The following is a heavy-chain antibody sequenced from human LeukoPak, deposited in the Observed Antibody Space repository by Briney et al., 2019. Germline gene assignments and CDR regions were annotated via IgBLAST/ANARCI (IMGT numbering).Heavy chain of an antibody. CDR1: GFSLSTRGVG. J-gene: IGHJ3*02. Sequence: NVSGPTLVNPTQTLTLTCTFSGFSLSTRGVGVGWIRQPPVKALEWLSLIYWDEDKRYSPSLKSRLTITKDTSKNQVVLTMTNMDPLDTATYYCAHSWNWLNAFDIWGQGTMVTVSS. CDR3: AHSWNWLNAFDI. V-gene: IGHV2-5*02. CDR2: IYWDEDK. D-gene: IGHD1-1*01.